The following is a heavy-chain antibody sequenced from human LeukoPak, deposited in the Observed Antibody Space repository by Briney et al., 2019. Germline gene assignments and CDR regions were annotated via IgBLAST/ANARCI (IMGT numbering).Heavy chain of an antibody. D-gene: IGHD3-22*01. Sequence: PSETLSLTCTVSGGSISSYYWSWIRQPPGKGLEWIGYIYYSGSTNYNPSLKSRVTISVDTSKNQFSLKLSSVTAADTAVYYCARDSPDYYDSSGYYHFDYWGQGTLVTVSS. V-gene: IGHV4-59*01. CDR3: ARDSPDYYDSSGYYHFDY. CDR2: IYYSGST. J-gene: IGHJ4*02. CDR1: GGSISSYY.